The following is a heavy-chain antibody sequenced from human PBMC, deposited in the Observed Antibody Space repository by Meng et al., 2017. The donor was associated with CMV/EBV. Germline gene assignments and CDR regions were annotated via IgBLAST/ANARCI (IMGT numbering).Heavy chain of an antibody. CDR1: GGSFSGYY. J-gene: IGHJ5*02. Sequence: SETLSLTCAVYGGSFSGYYWSWIRQPPGKGLEWIGEINHSGSTNYNPSLKSRVTISVDTSKNQFSLKLSSVTAADTAVYYCARGLYKWNTGWFDPWGQGTLVTVSS. CDR2: INHSGST. CDR3: ARGLYKWNTGWFDP. V-gene: IGHV4-34*01. D-gene: IGHD1/OR15-1a*01.